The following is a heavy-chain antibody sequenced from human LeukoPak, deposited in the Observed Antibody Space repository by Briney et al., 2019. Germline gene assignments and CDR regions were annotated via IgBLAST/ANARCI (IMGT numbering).Heavy chain of an antibody. Sequence: SETLSLTCTVSGGSISNYYWSWIRQPPGKGLEWIGYIYYSGSTNYNPSLKGRVTISVDTSKNQFSLKLSSVTAADTAVYYCARRRDGYNSPFDYWGQGTLVTVSS. D-gene: IGHD5-24*01. CDR1: GGSISNYY. J-gene: IGHJ4*02. CDR3: ARRRDGYNSPFDY. V-gene: IGHV4-59*08. CDR2: IYYSGST.